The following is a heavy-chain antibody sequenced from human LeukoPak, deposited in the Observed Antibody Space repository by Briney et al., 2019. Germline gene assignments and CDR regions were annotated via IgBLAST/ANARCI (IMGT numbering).Heavy chain of an antibody. CDR1: GYTFTSYG. D-gene: IGHD2-15*01. J-gene: IGHJ4*02. Sequence: ASVKVSCKASGYTFTSYGINWVRQAPGQGLEWMGWITAFNGNTNYAQKFQGRVTMTTDTSTSTAYMELRSLRSDDTAVYYCARDRIGYCSGGSCAPSDYWGQGALVTVSS. CDR2: ITAFNGNT. V-gene: IGHV1-18*01. CDR3: ARDRIGYCSGGSCAPSDY.